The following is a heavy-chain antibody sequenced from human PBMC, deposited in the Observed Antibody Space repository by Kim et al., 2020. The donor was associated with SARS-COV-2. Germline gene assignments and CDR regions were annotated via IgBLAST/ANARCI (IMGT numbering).Heavy chain of an antibody. CDR3: ARHLSPSYSGSYHYFDY. CDR2: IYYSGST. CDR1: GGSISSSSYY. V-gene: IGHV4-39*01. J-gene: IGHJ4*02. D-gene: IGHD1-26*01. Sequence: SETLSLTCTVSGGSISSSSYYWGWIRQPPGKGLEWIGSIYYSGSTYYNPSLKSRITISVDTSKNQFSLKLSSVTAADTAVYYCARHLSPSYSGSYHYFDYWGQGTLVTVSS.